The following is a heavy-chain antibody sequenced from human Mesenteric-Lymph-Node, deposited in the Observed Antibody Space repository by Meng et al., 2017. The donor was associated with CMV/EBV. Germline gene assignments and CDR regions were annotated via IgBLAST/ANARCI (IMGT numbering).Heavy chain of an antibody. CDR1: GGSFSNYS. CDR3: VYYDSSGAYPQDY. D-gene: IGHD3-22*01. CDR2: INHSGST. V-gene: IGHV4-34*01. J-gene: IGHJ4*02. Sequence: SETLSLTCAVYGGSFSNYSWTWIRQPPGKGLEWIGEINHSGSTNYNPSLKSRVTISVDTSKNQFSLKLSSVTAADTAVYYCVYYDSSGAYPQDYWGQGTLVTVSS.